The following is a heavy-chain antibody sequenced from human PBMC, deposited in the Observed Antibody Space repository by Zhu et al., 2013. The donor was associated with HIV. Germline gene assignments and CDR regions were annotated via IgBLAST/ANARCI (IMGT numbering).Heavy chain of an antibody. CDR3: VRVFGTLGHFDF. V-gene: IGHV1-2*02. D-gene: IGHD3-16*01. CDR1: GYIFTAYY. J-gene: IGHJ4*03. CDR2: INPNAGGT. Sequence: QVQLVQSGGEVKKPGASVKVSCKASGYIFTAYYIHWLRQAPGQGLEWMGWINPNAGGTDYAQKFQGRITMTRDTSTNTAYMEMTSLRSDDTARYYCVRVFGTLGHFDFWGLGNPWSPSLQ.